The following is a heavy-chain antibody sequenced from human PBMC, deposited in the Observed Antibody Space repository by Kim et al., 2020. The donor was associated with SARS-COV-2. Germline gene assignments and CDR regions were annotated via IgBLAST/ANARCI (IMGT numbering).Heavy chain of an antibody. CDR3: ARDLRDCGGDCYSGDYSFDS. CDR1: GFSFIIYS. CDR2: ISGSSNNI. V-gene: IGHV3-21*06. J-gene: IGHJ4*02. Sequence: GGSLRLSCAASGFSFIIYSMNWIRQVPGKGLEWVSSISGSSNNIHYADSVRGLFTVSRDNGKNSLYLHMNSLRGEDTAVYFCARDLRDCGGDCYSGDYSFDSWGQGTLVTVSS. D-gene: IGHD2-21*02.